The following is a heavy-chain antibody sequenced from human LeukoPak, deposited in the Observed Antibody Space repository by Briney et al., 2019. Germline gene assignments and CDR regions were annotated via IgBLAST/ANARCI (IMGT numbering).Heavy chain of an antibody. CDR3: ARSPPGYYYFDY. CDR1: GYTFTSYY. CDR2: INPSGGGT. D-gene: IGHD6-25*01. Sequence: ASLKVSCKASGYTFTSYYMHWVRQAPGQGLERMGVINPSGGGTTYAQKFQGRVTMTRDLSTSTVYMELSSLRSEDTAMYYCARSPPGYYYFDYWGQGTLVTVSS. J-gene: IGHJ4*02. V-gene: IGHV1-46*01.